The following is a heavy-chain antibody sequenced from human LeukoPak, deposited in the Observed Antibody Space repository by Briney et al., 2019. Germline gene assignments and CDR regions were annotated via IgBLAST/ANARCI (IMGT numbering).Heavy chain of an antibody. V-gene: IGHV3-30*02. Sequence: GGSLRLSCAAPGFTFSSHGMHWVRQAPGKGLDWVAFIRYDGINKYYADSVKGRFTIFRDNSKNTLYLQMNSLRAEDTAVYYCTEAVAVAGLFDSWGQGTLVIVSS. CDR3: TEAVAVAGLFDS. D-gene: IGHD6-19*01. CDR2: IRYDGINK. J-gene: IGHJ4*02. CDR1: GFTFSSHG.